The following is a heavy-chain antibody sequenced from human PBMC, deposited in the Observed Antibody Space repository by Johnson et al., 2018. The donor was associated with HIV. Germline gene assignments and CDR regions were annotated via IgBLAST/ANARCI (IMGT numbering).Heavy chain of an antibody. J-gene: IGHJ3*02. Sequence: LQLVESGGGLVQPGRSLRLSCAASGFTFSSYGMYWIRQAPGKGLEWVSYISSSGSTIYYADSVKGLFTISRDNAKNSLYLQMNSLRAEDTAVYYCARVRSALRLAFDIWGQGTMVTVSS. CDR2: ISSSGSTI. D-gene: IGHD3-10*01. CDR1: GFTFSSYG. CDR3: ARVRSALRLAFDI. V-gene: IGHV3-48*04.